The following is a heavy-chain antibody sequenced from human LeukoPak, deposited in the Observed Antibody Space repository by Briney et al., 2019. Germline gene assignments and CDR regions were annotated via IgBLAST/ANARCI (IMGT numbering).Heavy chain of an antibody. CDR2: ISSGGSTI. CDR3: ARGSSGYYYEGAWFDP. Sequence: GGSLRLSCAASGFTFSSYEMNWVRQAPGKGLEWVSYISSGGSTIYYADSVKGRFTISRDNAKNSLYLQMNSLRAEDTAVYYCARGSSGYYYEGAWFDPWGQGTLVTVSS. J-gene: IGHJ5*02. V-gene: IGHV3-48*03. CDR1: GFTFSSYE. D-gene: IGHD3-22*01.